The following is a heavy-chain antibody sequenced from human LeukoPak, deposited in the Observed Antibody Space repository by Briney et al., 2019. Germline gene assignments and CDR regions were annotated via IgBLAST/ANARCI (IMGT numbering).Heavy chain of an antibody. Sequence: PSETLSLTCTVSGGSISSYYWSWIRQPPGKGLEWIGSIYYSGSTYYNPSLKSRVIISVDTSKNQFSLKLSSVTAADTAVYYCAKDIPLSHRWWELPEEDLDYWGQGTLVTVPS. CDR1: GGSISSYY. CDR3: AKDIPLSHRWWELPEEDLDY. D-gene: IGHD1-26*01. J-gene: IGHJ4*02. CDR2: IYYSGST. V-gene: IGHV4-59*05.